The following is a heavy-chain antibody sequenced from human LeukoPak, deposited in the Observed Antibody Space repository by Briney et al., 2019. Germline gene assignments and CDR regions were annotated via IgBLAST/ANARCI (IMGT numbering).Heavy chain of an antibody. Sequence: PSETLSLTCAVYGGSFSGYYWSWIRQSPGRGLEWTGEINHSGDTNYNSSVKSRVTISVDTSKNQFSLKVRSLTAADTAVYYCARGPTISETGYFDYWGQGTLVTVSS. CDR3: ARGPTISETGYFDY. V-gene: IGHV4-34*01. CDR2: INHSGDT. D-gene: IGHD1-1*01. J-gene: IGHJ4*03. CDR1: GGSFSGYY.